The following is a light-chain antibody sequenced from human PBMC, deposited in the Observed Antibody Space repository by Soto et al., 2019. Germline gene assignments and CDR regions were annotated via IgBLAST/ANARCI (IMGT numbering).Light chain of an antibody. J-gene: IGKJ1*01. CDR1: QSVSSK. V-gene: IGKV3-15*01. Sequence: EIVITQSPATLSVSPGEGATLSCRASQSVSSKLAWYQQKPGQAPRLLIYGASTRATGIPARFSGSGSGTEFTLIISSLQSEDSAVDYCQQYNSWLWTFGQGTKVDIK. CDR3: QQYNSWLWT. CDR2: GAS.